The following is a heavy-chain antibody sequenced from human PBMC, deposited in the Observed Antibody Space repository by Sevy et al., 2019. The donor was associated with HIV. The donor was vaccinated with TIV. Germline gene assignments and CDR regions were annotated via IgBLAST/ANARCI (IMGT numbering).Heavy chain of an antibody. J-gene: IGHJ6*02. CDR3: ARDPPKRGMDV. V-gene: IGHV3-53*01. CDR1: GFSFSYYG. Sequence: GGSLRLSCTGSGFSFSYYGIHWVRQAPGKGLEWVSVIYSGGSTYYADSVKGRFTISRDNSKNTLYLQMNSLRAEDTAVYYCARDPPKRGMDVWGQGTTVTVSS. CDR2: IYSGGST.